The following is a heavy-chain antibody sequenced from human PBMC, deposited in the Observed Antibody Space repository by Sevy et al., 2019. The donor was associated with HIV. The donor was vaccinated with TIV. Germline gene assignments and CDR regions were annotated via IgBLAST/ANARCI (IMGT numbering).Heavy chain of an antibody. CDR2: ISGSGSRT. V-gene: IGHV3-23*01. CDR3: AEGGGGHYDPDEIGYYFYYYNMDV. D-gene: IGHD3-22*01. Sequence: GGSLRLSCAVSGFSFDSYGMTWVRQAPGKGLEWVSGISGSGSRTYYADSVKGRFIISRDNSKNTLDLQMNSLRSGDTAIYYCAEGGGGHYDPDEIGYYFYYYNMDVWGKGTTVTVSS. CDR1: GFSFDSYG. J-gene: IGHJ6*03.